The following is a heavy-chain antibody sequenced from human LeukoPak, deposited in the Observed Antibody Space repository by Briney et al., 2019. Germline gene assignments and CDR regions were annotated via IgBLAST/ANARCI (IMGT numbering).Heavy chain of an antibody. CDR2: VYYSGTT. Sequence: SEPQTLPCTLDAHFLTRYHELGLRQPPGKGLEWLGCVYYSGTTNYNPSLKSRVTISGYTSKNQFSLKLNTVTAEDTAVYFCALQTMSTRWDDTLYWGQGALVTVSS. CDR1: AHFLTRYH. J-gene: IGHJ4*02. D-gene: IGHD3-9*01. V-gene: IGHV4-59*01. CDR3: ALQTMSTRWDDTLY.